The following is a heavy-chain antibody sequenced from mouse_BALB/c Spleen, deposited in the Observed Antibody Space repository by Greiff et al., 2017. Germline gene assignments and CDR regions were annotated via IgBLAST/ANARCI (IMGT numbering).Heavy chain of an antibody. D-gene: IGHD1-1*01. CDR2: ISSGGSYT. CDR3: ARRDYGSSYGY. CDR1: GFTFSSYA. J-gene: IGHJ2*01. V-gene: IGHV5-9-3*01. Sequence: EVQGVESGGGLVKPGGSLKLSCAASGFTFSSYAMSWVRQTPEKRLEWVATISSGGSYTYYPDSVKGRFTISRDNAKNTLYLQMSSLRSEDTAMYYCARRDYGSSYGYWGQGTTLTVSS.